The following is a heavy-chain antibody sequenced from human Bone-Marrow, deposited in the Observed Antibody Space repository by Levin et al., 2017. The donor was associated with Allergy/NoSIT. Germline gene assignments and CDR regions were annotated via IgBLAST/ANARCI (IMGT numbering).Heavy chain of an antibody. D-gene: IGHD6-13*01. CDR1: GGSISGYY. CDR2: IYSSGST. J-gene: IGHJ4*02. V-gene: IGHV4-59*08. CDR3: ARQKTSGSGWYTFDY. Sequence: NPSETLSLTCTVSGGSISGYYWSWIRQSPGKGLEWIGYIYSSGSTNYNPSLNNRLTISLDTSGNQFSLRLTSVTAADTGVYYCARQKTSGSGWYTFDYWGQGTLVTVSS.